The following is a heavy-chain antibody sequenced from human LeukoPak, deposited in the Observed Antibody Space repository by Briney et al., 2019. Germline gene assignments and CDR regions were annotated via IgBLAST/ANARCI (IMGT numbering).Heavy chain of an antibody. Sequence: PGGSLRLSCAASGFIFSSYSTNWVRQAPGKGLEWVSYISSSSSTMYYAASVKGRFSISRDNAQNSLYLQMNSLRAEDTAVYYCVRDHHRRLYDSQARDTFDIWGQGTMVTVSS. J-gene: IGHJ3*02. D-gene: IGHD3-22*01. V-gene: IGHV3-48*01. CDR1: GFIFSSYS. CDR2: ISSSSSTM. CDR3: VRDHHRRLYDSQARDTFDI.